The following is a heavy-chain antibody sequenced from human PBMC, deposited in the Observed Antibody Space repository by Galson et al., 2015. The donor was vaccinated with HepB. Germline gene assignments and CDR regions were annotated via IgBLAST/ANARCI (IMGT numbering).Heavy chain of an antibody. CDR3: AHTDIQLWLAPPLALFDY. J-gene: IGHJ4*02. V-gene: IGHV2-5*02. Sequence: PALVKPTQTLTLTCTFSGFSLSTSGVGVGWIRQPPGKALEWLALIYWDDDKRYSPSLKSRLTITKDTSKNQVVLTMTNMDPVDTATYYCAHTDIQLWLAPPLALFDYWGQGTLVTVSS. CDR1: GFSLSTSGVG. D-gene: IGHD5-18*01. CDR2: IYWDDDK.